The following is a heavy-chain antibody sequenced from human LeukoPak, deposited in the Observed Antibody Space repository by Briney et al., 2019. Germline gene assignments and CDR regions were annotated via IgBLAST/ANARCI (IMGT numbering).Heavy chain of an antibody. CDR2: IYYSGST. CDR1: GGSVSSGSYY. CDR3: ARAVALYSSSWPYFDY. V-gene: IGHV4-61*01. Sequence: SETLSFTCTVSGGSVSSGSYYWSWIRQPPGKGLEWIGYIYYSGSTNYNPSLKSRVTISVDTSKNQFSLKLSSVTAADTAVYYCARAVALYSSSWPYFDYWGQGTLVTVSS. J-gene: IGHJ4*02. D-gene: IGHD6-13*01.